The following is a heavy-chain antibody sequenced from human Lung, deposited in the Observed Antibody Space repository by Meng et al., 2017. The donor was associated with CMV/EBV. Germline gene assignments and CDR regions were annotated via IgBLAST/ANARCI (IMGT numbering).Heavy chain of an antibody. J-gene: IGHJ3*02. CDR3: AREPGDRYDFWSGYACDI. CDR1: GFTFSSYW. D-gene: IGHD3-3*01. CDR2: IKQDGSEK. Sequence: GESLKISCAASGFTFSSYWMSWVRQAPGKGLEWVANIKQDGSEKYYVDSVKGRFTISRDNAKNSLYLQMNSLRAEDMAVYYCAREPGDRYDFWSGYACDIWGKGTMVTVSS. V-gene: IGHV3-7*01.